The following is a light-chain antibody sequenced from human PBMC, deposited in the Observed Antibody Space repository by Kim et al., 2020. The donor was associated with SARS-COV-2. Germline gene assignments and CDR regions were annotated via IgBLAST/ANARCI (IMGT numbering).Light chain of an antibody. J-gene: IGKJ5*01. CDR2: DAS. Sequence: EIVMTQSPATLSVSPGERATLSCRASQGISSNLAWYQQKPGQAPRLLIYDASTRATGIPARFSGSGSGTEFTLTISSLQPEDFAVYYCQQYNNWPPAITFGQGTRLEIK. V-gene: IGKV3-15*01. CDR3: QQYNNWPPAIT. CDR1: QGISSN.